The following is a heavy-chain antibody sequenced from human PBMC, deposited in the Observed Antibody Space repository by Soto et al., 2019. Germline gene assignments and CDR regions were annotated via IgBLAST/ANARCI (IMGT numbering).Heavy chain of an antibody. V-gene: IGHV4-31*03. CDR2: IYYGGST. D-gene: IGHD3-22*01. CDR1: GGSISSGGYY. Sequence: SETLSLTCTVSGGSISSGGYYWSWIRQHPGKGLEWIGYIYYGGSTYYNPSLESRATISGDTSKNQFSLKLSSVTAADTAVYYSPRGGYYYENSGQNAYDYWGQGILVTVSS. J-gene: IGHJ4*01. CDR3: PRGGYYYENSGQNAYDY.